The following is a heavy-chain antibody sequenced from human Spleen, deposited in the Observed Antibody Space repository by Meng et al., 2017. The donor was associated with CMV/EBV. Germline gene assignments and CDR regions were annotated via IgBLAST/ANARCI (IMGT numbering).Heavy chain of an antibody. V-gene: IGHV1-18*01. CDR2: ISADNGNT. CDR3: ARDKVEDTVYVDY. D-gene: IGHD5-18*01. J-gene: IGHJ4*02. Sequence: CQASCYTFMSDGISWVRQAPGKGLEWMGWISADNGNTNYAQKLQSRVTMTTHTSTSTAYMDLRSLRSDDTAVYYCARDKVEDTVYVDYWGQGTRVTVSS. CDR1: CYTFMSDG.